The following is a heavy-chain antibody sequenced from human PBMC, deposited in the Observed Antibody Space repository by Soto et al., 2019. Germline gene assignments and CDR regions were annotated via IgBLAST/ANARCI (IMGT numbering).Heavy chain of an antibody. V-gene: IGHV1-69*13. CDR1: GGTFSSYA. CDR3: ARALIRFLDWIPENYYYGMDV. J-gene: IGHJ6*02. Sequence: SVKVSCKASGGTFSSYAISWVRQAPGQGLEWMGGIIPIFGTANYAQKFQGRVTITADESTSTAYMELSSLRSEDTAVYFCARALIRFLDWIPENYYYGMDVWGQGTTVTVSS. D-gene: IGHD3-3*01. CDR2: IIPIFGTA.